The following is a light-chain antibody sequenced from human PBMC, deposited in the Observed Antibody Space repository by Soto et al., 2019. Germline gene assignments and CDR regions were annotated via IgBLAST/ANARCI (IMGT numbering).Light chain of an antibody. CDR1: DSNIGAGYS. CDR2: VNT. CDR3: QAYDIRLNGLT. J-gene: IGLJ2*01. Sequence: QSVLTQPPSVSGAPGQRVTFSCTGSDSNIGAGYSVNWYQQIPGTAPKLLVYVNTNRPSGVPDRFSGSTSGTIASLAITGLQAEDEVNYYCQAYDIRLNGLTFGLGTKLTVL. V-gene: IGLV1-40*01.